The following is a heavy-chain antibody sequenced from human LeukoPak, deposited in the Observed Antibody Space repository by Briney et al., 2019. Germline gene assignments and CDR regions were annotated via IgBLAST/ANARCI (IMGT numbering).Heavy chain of an antibody. V-gene: IGHV1-8*01. J-gene: IGHJ6*03. CDR1: GYTFTSYD. D-gene: IGHD3-3*01. CDR2: MNPNSGNT. CDR3: AREGNDYDFWSGYYRYYYYYMDV. Sequence: ASVKVSCKASGYTFTSYDINWVRQATGQGLEWMGWMNPNSGNTGYAQKFQGRVTMTRNTSISTAYMELSSLRSEDTAVYYCAREGNDYDFWSGYYRYYYYYMDVWGEGTTVTVSS.